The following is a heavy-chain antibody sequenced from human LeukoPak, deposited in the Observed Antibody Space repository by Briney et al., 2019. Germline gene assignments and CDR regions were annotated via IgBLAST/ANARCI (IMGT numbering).Heavy chain of an antibody. D-gene: IGHD6-13*01. CDR1: GGSISSSSYY. CDR3: ARLDYAAAGTLGY. V-gene: IGHV4-39*01. Sequence: SETLSPTCTVSGGSISSSSYYWGWIRQPPGKGLEWIGSIYYSGSTYYNPSLKSRVTISVDTSKNQFSLKLSSVTAADTAVYYCARLDYAAAGTLGYWGQGTLVTVSS. CDR2: IYYSGST. J-gene: IGHJ4*02.